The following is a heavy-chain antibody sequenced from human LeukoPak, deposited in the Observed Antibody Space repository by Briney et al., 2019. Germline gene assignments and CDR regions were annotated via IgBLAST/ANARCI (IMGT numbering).Heavy chain of an antibody. CDR1: GDSISSSSYY. V-gene: IGHV4-39*02. Sequence: PSETLSLTCTVSGDSISSSSYYWDWIRQPPGKGLEWIGSIYYSGTTYYSPSLKSRVTISVDTSKNHFSLKLSSVTAADTAVYYCARKRWLQPFDYWGQGTPVTVSS. J-gene: IGHJ4*02. CDR2: IYYSGTT. CDR3: ARKRWLQPFDY. D-gene: IGHD5-24*01.